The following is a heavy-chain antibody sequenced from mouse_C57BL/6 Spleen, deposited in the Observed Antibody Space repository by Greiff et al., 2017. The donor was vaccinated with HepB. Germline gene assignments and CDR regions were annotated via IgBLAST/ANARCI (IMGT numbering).Heavy chain of an antibody. J-gene: IGHJ2*01. CDR1: GYSITSGYD. CDR2: ISYSGST. Sequence: DVHLVESGPGMVKPSQSLSLTCTVTGYSITSGYDWHWIRHFPGNKLEWMGYISYSGSTNYNPSLKSRISITHDTSKNHFFLKLNSVTTEDTATYYCARRAYGNYFDYWGQGTTLTVSS. V-gene: IGHV3-1*01. D-gene: IGHD2-1*01. CDR3: ARRAYGNYFDY.